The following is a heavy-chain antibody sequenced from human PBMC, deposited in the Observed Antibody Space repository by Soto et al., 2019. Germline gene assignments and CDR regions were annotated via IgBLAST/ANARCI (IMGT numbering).Heavy chain of an antibody. CDR3: ASTAVILLWSGVLRYDFDF. CDR2: SNHSGPT. J-gene: IGHJ4*02. Sequence: QVHLQQWGAGLLKPSETLSLTCAVYGGTFSGYYWSWIRQPPGQGRGWIGESNHSGPTNYNPSLQSRVTTSLDTSKTQFSLTLSYVTAADTTVYKCASTAVILLWSGVLRYDFDFWGQGTLVTV. V-gene: IGHV4-34*01. D-gene: IGHD3-10*01. CDR1: GGTFSGYY.